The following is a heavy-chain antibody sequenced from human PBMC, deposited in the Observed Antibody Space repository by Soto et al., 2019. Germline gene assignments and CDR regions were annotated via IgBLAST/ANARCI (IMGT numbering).Heavy chain of an antibody. V-gene: IGHV1-69*02. J-gene: IGHJ3*02. CDR1: GGTFSSYT. Sequence: QVQLVQSGAEVKKPGSSVKVSCKASGGTFSSYTISWVRQAPGQGIEWMGRIIPILGIANYGQKFQGRVTITADKSTSTAYMELSSLRSEDTAVYYCARPYHEKGYEGNLNDAFHIWGQGTMVTVSS. CDR2: IIPILGIA. CDR3: ARPYHEKGYEGNLNDAFHI. D-gene: IGHD5-12*01.